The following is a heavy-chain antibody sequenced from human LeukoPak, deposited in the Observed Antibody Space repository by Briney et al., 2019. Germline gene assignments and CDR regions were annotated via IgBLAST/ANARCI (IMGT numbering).Heavy chain of an antibody. CDR3: VDFWSGYSR. V-gene: IGHV3-48*01. CDR1: GFTFSSYS. D-gene: IGHD3-3*01. Sequence: GGSLRLSCAATGFTFSSYSMNWVRQAPGKGLEWVSYISSSSSTIYYADSVKGRFTISRDNAKNSLYLQMNSLRAEDTAVYYCVDFWSGYSRWGQGTLVTVSS. J-gene: IGHJ4*02. CDR2: ISSSSSTI.